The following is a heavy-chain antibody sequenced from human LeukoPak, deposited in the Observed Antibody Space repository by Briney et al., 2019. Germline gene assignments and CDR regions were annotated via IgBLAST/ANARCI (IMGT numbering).Heavy chain of an antibody. D-gene: IGHD4-17*01. CDR3: AKDTTVTTHWYFDL. J-gene: IGHJ2*01. Sequence: PGASLRLSCAASGFTFSSYAMSWVRQAPGKGLEWVSGISGSGGNTYYADSVKGRFSISRDNSKNTLYLQMNSLRAEDTAVYCCAKDTTVTTHWYFDLWGRGTLVTVSS. CDR2: ISGSGGNT. V-gene: IGHV3-23*01. CDR1: GFTFSSYA.